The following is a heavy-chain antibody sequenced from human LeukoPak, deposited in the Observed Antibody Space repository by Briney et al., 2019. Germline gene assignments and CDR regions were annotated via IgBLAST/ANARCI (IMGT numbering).Heavy chain of an antibody. CDR2: ISSSSSYI. CDR1: GFTFSSYS. Sequence: KPGGSLRLSCAASGFTFSSYSMNWVRQAPGKGLEWVSSISSSSSYIYYADSVKGRFTISRDNAKNTLYLQMNSLRAEDTAVYYCARDLEMATIDWYFDLWGRGTLVTVSS. J-gene: IGHJ2*01. V-gene: IGHV3-21*01. D-gene: IGHD5-24*01. CDR3: ARDLEMATIDWYFDL.